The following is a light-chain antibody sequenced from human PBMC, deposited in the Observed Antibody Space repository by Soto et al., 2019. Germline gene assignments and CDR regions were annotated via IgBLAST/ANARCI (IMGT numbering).Light chain of an antibody. CDR3: SSYTSSSNYV. Sequence: QSALTQPASVSGSPGQSITISCTGTSSDVGGYNYVSWYQQHPGKAPKLMIYEVSNRSSGVSNRFSGSKSGNTASLTISGLQAEDEADYYCSSYTSSSNYVFGTGTKLTVL. CDR1: SSDVGGYNY. J-gene: IGLJ1*01. V-gene: IGLV2-14*01. CDR2: EVS.